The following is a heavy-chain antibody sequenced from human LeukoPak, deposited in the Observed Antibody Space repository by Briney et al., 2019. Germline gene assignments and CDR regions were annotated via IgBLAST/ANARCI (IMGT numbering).Heavy chain of an antibody. D-gene: IGHD6-13*01. Sequence: SETLPLTCAVSGYSISSGYYWGWIGQPPGKGLEWIGSIYHSGSTYYNPSLKSRVTISVDTSKNQFSLKLSSVTAADTAVYYCAGIAADNSVDPWGQGTRVTVSS. CDR1: GYSISSGYY. J-gene: IGHJ5*02. CDR3: AGIAADNSVDP. V-gene: IGHV4-38-2*01. CDR2: IYHSGST.